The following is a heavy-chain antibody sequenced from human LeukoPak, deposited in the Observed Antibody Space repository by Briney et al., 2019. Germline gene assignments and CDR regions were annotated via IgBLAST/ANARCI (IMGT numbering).Heavy chain of an antibody. Sequence: ASVKVSCKASGYTFTSYDINWVRQATGQGLEWMGWMNPNSGNTGYVQKFQGRVTITRNTSISTAYMELSSLRSEDTAVYYCARGVVTANGVSAFDIWGQGTMVTVSS. J-gene: IGHJ3*02. CDR2: MNPNSGNT. V-gene: IGHV1-8*03. CDR3: ARGVVTANGVSAFDI. CDR1: GYTFTSYD. D-gene: IGHD2-21*02.